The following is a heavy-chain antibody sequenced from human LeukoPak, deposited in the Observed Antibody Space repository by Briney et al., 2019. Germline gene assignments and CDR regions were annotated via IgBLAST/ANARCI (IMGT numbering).Heavy chain of an antibody. CDR3: AKRSGYTTGWFFDF. CDR2: LSGSGDNT. D-gene: IGHD6-19*01. V-gene: IGHV3-23*01. CDR1: GFSFSSYA. J-gene: IGHJ4*02. Sequence: GGSLKLSCAASGFSFSSYAMSWVCQAPGKGLEWVSSLSGSGDNTYYAESVKGRFTISRDNSKNTLFLQMNSLRAEDTALFYCAKRSGYTTGWFFDFWGQGTLVTVSS.